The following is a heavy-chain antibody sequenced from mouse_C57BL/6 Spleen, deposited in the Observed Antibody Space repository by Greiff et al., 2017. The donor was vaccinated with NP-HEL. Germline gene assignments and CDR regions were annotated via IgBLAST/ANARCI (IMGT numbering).Heavy chain of an antibody. D-gene: IGHD2-1*01. CDR2: IYPRSGNT. CDR1: GYTFTSYG. CDR3: ARDGNYPFAMDY. V-gene: IGHV1-81*01. J-gene: IGHJ4*01. Sequence: VQLQQSGAELARPGASVKLSCKASGYTFTSYGISWMKQRTGQGLEWIGEIYPRSGNTYYNEKFKGKATLTADKSSSTAYMELRSLTSEDSAVYFCARDGNYPFAMDYWGQGTSVTVSS.